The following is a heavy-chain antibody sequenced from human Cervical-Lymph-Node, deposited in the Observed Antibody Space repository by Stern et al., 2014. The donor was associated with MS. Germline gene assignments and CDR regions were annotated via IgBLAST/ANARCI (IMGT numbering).Heavy chain of an antibody. J-gene: IGHJ4*02. CDR2: ISNDGTKK. V-gene: IGHV3-30*18. CDR3: AKDRGSGWSLDY. CDR1: GFTFSTYG. Sequence: VQLVESGGGVVQPGRSLRLSCAGSGFTFSTYGMHWVRRAPGKGLEWVALISNDGTKKYYVDSVKGRFTISRDNAKNTMYVQMNSLRDEDTAVYYCAKDRGSGWSLDYWGQGTLVTVSS. D-gene: IGHD6-19*01.